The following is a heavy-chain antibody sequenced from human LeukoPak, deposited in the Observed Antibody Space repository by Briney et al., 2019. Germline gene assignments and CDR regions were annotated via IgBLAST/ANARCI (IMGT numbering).Heavy chain of an antibody. D-gene: IGHD6-19*01. V-gene: IGHV1-2*04. Sequence: ASVKVSCKASGYTFTGYYMHWVRQAPGQGLEWMGWINPNSGGTNYAQKFQGWVTMTRDTSISTAYMELSRLRSDDTAVYYCGRSAVAGTIINWFDPWGQGTLVTVSS. CDR2: INPNSGGT. CDR3: GRSAVAGTIINWFDP. CDR1: GYTFTGYY. J-gene: IGHJ5*02.